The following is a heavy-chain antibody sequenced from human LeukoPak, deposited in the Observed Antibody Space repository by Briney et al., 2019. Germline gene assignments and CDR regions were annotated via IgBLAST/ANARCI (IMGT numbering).Heavy chain of an antibody. V-gene: IGHV1-18*01. CDR3: ARDPYYDFWSGYSSWFDP. CDR2: INPYNGNT. Sequence: ASVKVSCKASGYTFTSYGISWVRQAPGQGLEWMGWINPYNGNTSYAQKLQGRVTMTTDTSTSTAYMELRSLRSDDTAVYYCARDPYYDFWSGYSSWFDPWGQGTLVTVSS. D-gene: IGHD3-3*01. J-gene: IGHJ5*02. CDR1: GYTFTSYG.